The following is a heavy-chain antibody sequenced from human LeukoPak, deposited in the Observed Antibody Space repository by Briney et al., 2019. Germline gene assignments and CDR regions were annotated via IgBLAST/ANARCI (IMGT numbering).Heavy chain of an antibody. Sequence: PGWSLRLSCAASGFTFSDYYMSWIFQAPGKGLDWVPAISGSGGSTYYADSVKGRFTISRDNSKNTLYLQMNSLRAEDTAVYYCAKVGVECLWFGELPFDYWGQGTLVTVSS. CDR2: ISGSGGST. CDR3: AKVGVECLWFGELPFDY. J-gene: IGHJ4*02. CDR1: GFTFSDYY. D-gene: IGHD3-10*01. V-gene: IGHV3-23*01.